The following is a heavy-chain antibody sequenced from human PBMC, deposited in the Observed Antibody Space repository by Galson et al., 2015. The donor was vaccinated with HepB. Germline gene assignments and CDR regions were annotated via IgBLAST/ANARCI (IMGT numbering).Heavy chain of an antibody. D-gene: IGHD5-18*01. Sequence: SLRLPCAASGFAFDSHAMSWVRQAPGTGLEWIAGISGNGDSTFYADSVKGRFTLSRYNSNNMLYLQMNSLRAEDAGLYFCAKGYGLFDSWAQGILVTVSS. CDR2: ISGNGDST. CDR1: GFAFDSHA. V-gene: IGHV3-23*01. J-gene: IGHJ5*01. CDR3: AKGYGLFDS.